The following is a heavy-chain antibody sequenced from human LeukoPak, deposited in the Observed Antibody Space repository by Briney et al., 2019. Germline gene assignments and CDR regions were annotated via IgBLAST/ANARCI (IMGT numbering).Heavy chain of an antibody. CDR3: ARDGQGYSSSWYPWYYDSSGSPLDY. D-gene: IGHD6-13*01. J-gene: IGHJ4*02. CDR2: ISAYNGNT. Sequence: ASVKVSCKASGYTFTSYGVSWVRQAPGQGLEWMGWISAYNGNTNYAQKLQGRVTMTTDTSTSTAYMELRSLRSDDTAVYYCARDGQGYSSSWYPWYYDSSGSPLDYWGQGTLVTVSS. V-gene: IGHV1-18*01. CDR1: GYTFTSYG.